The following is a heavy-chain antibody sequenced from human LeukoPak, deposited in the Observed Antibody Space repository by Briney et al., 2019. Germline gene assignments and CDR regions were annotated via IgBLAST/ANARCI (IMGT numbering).Heavy chain of an antibody. CDR1: GFTFSSYA. Sequence: GGSLRLSCAASGFTFSSYAMSWFRQAPGKGLEWVSAISGSGGSTYYADSVKGRFTISRDNSKNTPYLQMNSLRAEDTAVYYCARDPYSSGWYDHFDYWGQGTLVTVSS. CDR3: ARDPYSSGWYDHFDY. J-gene: IGHJ4*02. D-gene: IGHD6-19*01. CDR2: ISGSGGST. V-gene: IGHV3-23*01.